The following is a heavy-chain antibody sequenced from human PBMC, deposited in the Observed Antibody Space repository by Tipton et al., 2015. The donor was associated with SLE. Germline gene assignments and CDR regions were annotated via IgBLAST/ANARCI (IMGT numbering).Heavy chain of an antibody. J-gene: IGHJ6*03. D-gene: IGHD3-10*01. CDR3: ARDRYYGSGSLGSNYYYMDV. V-gene: IGHV4-34*01. CDR1: GGSFSGYY. Sequence: TLSLTCAVYGGSFSGYYWSWIRQPPGKGLEWIGEINHSGSTNYNPSLKSRVTISVDTSKNQVSLKLSSVTVADTAVYYCARDRYYGSGSLGSNYYYMDVWGKGTTVTVSS. CDR2: INHSGST.